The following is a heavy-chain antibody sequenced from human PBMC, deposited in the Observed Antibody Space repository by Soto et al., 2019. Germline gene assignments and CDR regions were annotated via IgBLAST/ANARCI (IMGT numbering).Heavy chain of an antibody. J-gene: IGHJ4*02. CDR1: GFSLSTSGVG. V-gene: IGHV2-5*02. CDR3: AHSVDSYGPYYFHY. Sequence: QITLQESGPTLVKPTQTLTLTCTFSGFSLSTSGVGVGWIRQPPGKALEWLAVIYWDDDKRYSPSLKRRLTITKDTSKNQVVLTMTNMDPVDTATYYCAHSVDSYGPYYFHYWGQGTLVTVSS. D-gene: IGHD5-18*01. CDR2: IYWDDDK.